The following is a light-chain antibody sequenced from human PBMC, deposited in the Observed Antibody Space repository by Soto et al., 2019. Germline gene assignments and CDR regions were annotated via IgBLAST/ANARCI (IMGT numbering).Light chain of an antibody. V-gene: IGKV1-5*03. J-gene: IGKJ1*01. CDR3: QQYSSAST. CDR2: RAS. Sequence: DIQMTQSPSTLSASVGDRVTITCRASQSINNWLAWYQQKPGKAPKLLIYRASSLENGVPSRFSRRGSGTEFIFTITGLQPDDFETDYWQQYSSASTFGQGTKVDI. CDR1: QSINNW.